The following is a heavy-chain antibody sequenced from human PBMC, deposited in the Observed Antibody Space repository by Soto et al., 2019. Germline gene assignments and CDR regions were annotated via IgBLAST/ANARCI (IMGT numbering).Heavy chain of an antibody. D-gene: IGHD4-17*01. CDR2: ISTSGSHL. Sequence: EARLVESGGDLVKSGGSLRLSCVASGFLFRDFEMNWVRQAPGKGLEWLSHISTSGSHLSDSDSVRGRFTISRDNSKNTLWLQMDSLRTEDTAVYYCAKDLLLTTITTVGDWGQGTLVTVSS. CDR1: GFLFRDFE. J-gene: IGHJ4*02. V-gene: IGHV3-48*03. CDR3: AKDLLLTTITTVGD.